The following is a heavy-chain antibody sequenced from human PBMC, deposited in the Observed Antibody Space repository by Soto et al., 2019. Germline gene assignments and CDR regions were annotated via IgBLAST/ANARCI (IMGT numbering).Heavy chain of an antibody. J-gene: IGHJ5*02. V-gene: IGHV4-59*08. CDR2: IYYSGST. Sequence: SETLSLTCTVSGGSISTYYWSWIRQPPGKGLEWIGYIYYSGSTYYNPSLKSRVTISVDTSKNQFSLKLSSVTAADTAVYYCASQDPLSGWFDPWGQGTLVTVSS. CDR3: ASQDPLSGWFDP. CDR1: GGSISTYY. D-gene: IGHD1-26*01.